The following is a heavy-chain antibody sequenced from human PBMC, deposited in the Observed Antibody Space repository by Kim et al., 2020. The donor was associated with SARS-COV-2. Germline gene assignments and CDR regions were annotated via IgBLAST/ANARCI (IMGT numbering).Heavy chain of an antibody. CDR2: DSDT. CDR3: ARHHNWFDP. J-gene: IGHJ5*02. Sequence: DSDTKYSPSFEGQVTISADKSINTAYLQWSSLKASDTAMYYCARHHNWFDPWGQGTLVTVSS. V-gene: IGHV5-51*01.